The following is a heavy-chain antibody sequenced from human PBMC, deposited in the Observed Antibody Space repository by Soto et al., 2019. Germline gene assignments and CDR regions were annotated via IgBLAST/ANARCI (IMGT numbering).Heavy chain of an antibody. CDR3: ARGKVVVVAATYYYYYYGMDV. D-gene: IGHD2-15*01. J-gene: IGHJ6*02. Sequence: PSETLSLTCAVYGGSFSGYYWSWIRQPPGKGLEWIGEINHSGSTNYNPSLKSRVAISVDTSKNQFSLKLSSVTAADTAVYYCARGKVVVVAATYYYYYYGMDVWGQGTTVTVSS. CDR1: GGSFSGYY. CDR2: INHSGST. V-gene: IGHV4-34*01.